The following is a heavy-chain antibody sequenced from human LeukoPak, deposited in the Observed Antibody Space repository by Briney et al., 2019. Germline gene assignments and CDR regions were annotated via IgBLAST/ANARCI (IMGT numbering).Heavy chain of an antibody. J-gene: IGHJ4*02. D-gene: IGHD5-18*01. CDR2: TYYRSKLYN. CDR3: VFQLWLSGTFDY. Sequence: SQTLSLTCALSGDIFSSNSAAWHWIRQSPSRGLEWLVRTYYRSKLYNDYAVSVKSRITINPDTSKNQFSLQLNSVTPEDTAVYYCVFQLWLSGTFDYWGQGTLVTVSS. CDR1: GDIFSSNSAA. V-gene: IGHV6-1*01.